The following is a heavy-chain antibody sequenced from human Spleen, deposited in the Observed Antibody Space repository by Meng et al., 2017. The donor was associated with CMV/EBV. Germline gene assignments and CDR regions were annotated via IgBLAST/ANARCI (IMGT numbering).Heavy chain of an antibody. J-gene: IGHJ5*02. V-gene: IGHV4-39*01. CDR2: IYYSGST. CDR1: GGSITSSRYY. Sequence: GSLRLSCTVSGGSITSSRYYWGWIRQPPGKGLDWIGSIYYSGSTYYNPSLKSRVTISVDTSKNQFSLKLSSVTAADTAVYYCAGHIRGWTSGFDPWGQGTLVTVSS. D-gene: IGHD2-2*01. CDR3: AGHIRGWTSGFDP.